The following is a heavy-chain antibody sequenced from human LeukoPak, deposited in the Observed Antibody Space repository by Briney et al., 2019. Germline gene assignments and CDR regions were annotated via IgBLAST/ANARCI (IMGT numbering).Heavy chain of an antibody. Sequence: GGSLRLSCAASGFTFDEYGMSWVRQAPGKGLEWVSGINWSGGSTGYADSVKGRFTISRDNAKNSLYLQMNSLRAEDTALYHCARGYGGNRIDAFDIWGQGTMVTVSS. V-gene: IGHV3-20*01. J-gene: IGHJ3*02. D-gene: IGHD4-23*01. CDR3: ARGYGGNRIDAFDI. CDR1: GFTFDEYG. CDR2: INWSGGST.